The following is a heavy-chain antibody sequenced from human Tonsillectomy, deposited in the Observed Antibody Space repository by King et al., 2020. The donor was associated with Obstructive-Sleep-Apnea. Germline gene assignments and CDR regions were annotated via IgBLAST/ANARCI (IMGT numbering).Heavy chain of an antibody. D-gene: IGHD6-19*01. J-gene: IGHJ4*02. CDR2: IDWDDAN. Sequence: VTLKESGPALVKPTHTLTLTCTFSGFSLSTSVMCVSCICQPPWKDLECLARIDWDDANYYRTSLKTSLTISKDTSKNQVVLTMTNMDPVDTATYYCARTHTYSSGWYGDFDSWGQGTLVTVSS. CDR3: ARTHTYSSGWYGDFDS. CDR1: GFSLSTSVMC. V-gene: IGHV2-70*11.